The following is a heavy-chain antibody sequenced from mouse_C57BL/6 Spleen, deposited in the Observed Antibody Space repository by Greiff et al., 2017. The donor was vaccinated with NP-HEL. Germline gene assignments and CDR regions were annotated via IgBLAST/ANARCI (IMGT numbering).Heavy chain of an antibody. CDR2: IDPSDSYT. J-gene: IGHJ4*01. CDR3: ARYYGSSYAMDY. Sequence: VQLQQSGAELVMPGASVKLSCKASGYTFTSYWMHWVKQRPGQGLEWIGEIDPSDSYTNYNQKFKGKSTLTVDKSSSTAYMQLSSLTSDDSAVYYCARYYGSSYAMDYWGQGTSVTVSS. V-gene: IGHV1-69*01. D-gene: IGHD1-1*01. CDR1: GYTFTSYW.